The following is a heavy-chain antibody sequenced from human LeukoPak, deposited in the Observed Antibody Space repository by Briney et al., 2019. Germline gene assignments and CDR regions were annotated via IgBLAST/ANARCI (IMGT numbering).Heavy chain of an antibody. D-gene: IGHD3-3*01. Sequence: GGSLRLSCVVSGFNFNSAWMGWVRQAPGKGLEWVATINPDGGEKYYVDSLKDRFTISRDNAKNSLYLQVNSLRAEDTAVYYCARDFWNYFNYWGQGTLVTVSS. CDR3: ARDFWNYFNY. J-gene: IGHJ4*02. V-gene: IGHV3-7*05. CDR2: INPDGGEK. CDR1: GFNFNSAW.